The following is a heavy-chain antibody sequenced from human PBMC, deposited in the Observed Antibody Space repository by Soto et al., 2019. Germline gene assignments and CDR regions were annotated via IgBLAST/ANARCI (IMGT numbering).Heavy chain of an antibody. V-gene: IGHV3-33*01. D-gene: IGHD1-26*01. CDR1: GFTFSSYG. J-gene: IGHJ6*02. CDR3: ARDLWELPQVYYYGMDV. Sequence: QVQLVESGGGVVQPGRCLRLSCAASGFTFSSYGMHWVRQAPGKGLEWVAVIWYDGSNKYYADSVKGRFTISRDNSKNTLYLQMNGLRAEDTAVYYCARDLWELPQVYYYGMDVWGQGTTVTVSS. CDR2: IWYDGSNK.